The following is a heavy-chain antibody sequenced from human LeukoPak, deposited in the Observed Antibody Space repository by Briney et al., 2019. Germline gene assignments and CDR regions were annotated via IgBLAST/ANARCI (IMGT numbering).Heavy chain of an antibody. Sequence: GGSLRLSCAASGFTFSSYTMNWVRQAPGKGLEWVSSISSSSSYMYYADSVKGRFTISRDNAKNSLYLQMNSLRAEDTAVYYCARDRDVPAIGMDVWGQGTTVSVSS. V-gene: IGHV3-21*06. J-gene: IGHJ6*02. CDR3: ARDRDVPAIGMDV. CDR2: ISSSSSYM. CDR1: GFTFSSYT.